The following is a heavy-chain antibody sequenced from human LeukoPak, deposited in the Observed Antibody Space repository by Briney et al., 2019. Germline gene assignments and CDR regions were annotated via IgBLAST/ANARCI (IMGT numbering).Heavy chain of an antibody. D-gene: IGHD3-22*01. Sequence: EASVKVSCKASGYTFTGYAMNWVRQAPGQGLEWMGWINTNTGNPTYAQGFTGRFVFSLDTSVSTAYLQISSLKAEDTAVYYCAREGGDYYDSSGYYRGLLDYWGQGTLVTVSS. J-gene: IGHJ4*02. CDR2: INTNTGNP. CDR1: GYTFTGYA. V-gene: IGHV7-4-1*02. CDR3: AREGGDYYDSSGYYRGLLDY.